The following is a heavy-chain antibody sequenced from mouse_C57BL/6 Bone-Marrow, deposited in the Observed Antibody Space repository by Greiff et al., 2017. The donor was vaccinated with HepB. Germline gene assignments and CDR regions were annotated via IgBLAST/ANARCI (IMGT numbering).Heavy chain of an antibody. V-gene: IGHV7-3*01. Sequence: EVMLVESGGGLVQPGGSLSLSCAASGFTFTDYYMSWVRQPPGKALEWLGFIRNKANGYTTEYSASVKGRFTISRANSQSILYLQRNALRAEDSATYHCARYGGSVLYAMDYWGQGTSVTVSS. D-gene: IGHD3-2*02. CDR3: ARYGGSVLYAMDY. J-gene: IGHJ4*01. CDR1: GFTFTDYY. CDR2: IRNKANGYTT.